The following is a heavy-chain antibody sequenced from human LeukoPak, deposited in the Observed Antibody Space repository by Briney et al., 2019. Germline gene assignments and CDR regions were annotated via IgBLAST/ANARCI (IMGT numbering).Heavy chain of an antibody. Sequence: SETLSLTCTVSGGSINGYYWSWIRQPPGKGLEWIGYIYYSGSTNYSPSLKSRVTISVDRSKNQFSLKLSSVTAADTAVYYCARPHYDYVWGSYRTAPGAFDIWGQGTMVTVSS. CDR2: IYYSGST. D-gene: IGHD3-16*02. J-gene: IGHJ3*02. CDR3: ARPHYDYVWGSYRTAPGAFDI. V-gene: IGHV4-59*12. CDR1: GGSINGYY.